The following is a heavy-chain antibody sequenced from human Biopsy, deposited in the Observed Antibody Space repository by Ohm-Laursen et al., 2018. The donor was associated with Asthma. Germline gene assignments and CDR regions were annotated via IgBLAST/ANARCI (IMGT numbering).Heavy chain of an antibody. J-gene: IGHJ4*02. CDR3: AKRRGYSGHDNDY. Sequence: LRLSCAASGFMFRSFGMHWVRQAPGKGLEWVAVISYDGNHKFYEDSVKGRFTISRDNSKDTLYLQMNSLRTEDTAVYYCAKRRGYSGHDNDYWGQGTLVIVSS. CDR1: GFMFRSFG. CDR2: ISYDGNHK. V-gene: IGHV3-30*18. D-gene: IGHD5-12*01.